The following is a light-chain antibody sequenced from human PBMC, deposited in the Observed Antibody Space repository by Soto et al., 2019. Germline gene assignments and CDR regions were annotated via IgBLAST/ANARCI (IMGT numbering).Light chain of an antibody. CDR1: QGISNW. CDR2: TGS. V-gene: IGKV1-12*01. CDR3: QQANSFPLT. J-gene: IGKJ4*01. Sequence: DIQMTQSPSSVSASVGDRASITCRASQGISNWLAWYPQKPGRAPKLLIYTGSSLQSGVPSRFSGTGSGTDFTLTISSLQPEDVATYYCQQANSFPLTFGGGKKVEIK.